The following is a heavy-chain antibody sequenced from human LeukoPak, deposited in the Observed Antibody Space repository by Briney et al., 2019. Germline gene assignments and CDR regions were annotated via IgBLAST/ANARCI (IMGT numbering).Heavy chain of an antibody. CDR2: ISPSGGST. CDR1: GYTFTSNY. V-gene: IGHV1-46*01. CDR3: ATLGAMSIKPFDY. D-gene: IGHD1-26*01. Sequence: ASVKVSCKAFGYTFTSNYMHWVRQAPGQGPEWMGVISPSGGSTTYAQKFQGRVTLTRDMSTSTDYLELSSLRSEDTAVYYCATLGAMSIKPFDYWGQGTLVTVSS. J-gene: IGHJ4*02.